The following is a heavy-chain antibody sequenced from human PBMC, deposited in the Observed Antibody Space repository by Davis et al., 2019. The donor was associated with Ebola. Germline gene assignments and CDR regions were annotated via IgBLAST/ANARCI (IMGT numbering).Heavy chain of an antibody. Sequence: GESLKISCAASGFTFSSYAMSWVRQAPGKGLEWVSAISGSGGSTYYADSVKGRFTFSRDNAKNTLYLQMNSLRVEDTALYYCAKKTWGDGGYVTFHETHAFDFWGQGTMVTVSS. D-gene: IGHD5-12*01. CDR2: ISGSGGST. V-gene: IGHV3-23*01. CDR1: GFTFSSYA. CDR3: AKKTWGDGGYVTFHETHAFDF. J-gene: IGHJ3*01.